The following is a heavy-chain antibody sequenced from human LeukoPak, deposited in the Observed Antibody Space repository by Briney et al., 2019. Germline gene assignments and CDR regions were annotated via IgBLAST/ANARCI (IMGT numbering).Heavy chain of an antibody. CDR3: ARGGIAAAIFDAFDI. Sequence: GGSLRLSCAASGFTFSSYAMHWVRQAPGKGLEWVAVISYDGSEKYYGDSVKGRFTISRDNSKNTLYLQMNSLRAEDTAMYYCARGGIAAAIFDAFDIWGQGTMVTVSS. J-gene: IGHJ3*02. CDR1: GFTFSSYA. D-gene: IGHD6-13*01. CDR2: ISYDGSEK. V-gene: IGHV3-30-3*01.